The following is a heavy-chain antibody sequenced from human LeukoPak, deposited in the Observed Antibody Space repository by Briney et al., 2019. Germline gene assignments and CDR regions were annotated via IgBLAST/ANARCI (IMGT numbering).Heavy chain of an antibody. CDR3: ARLGYCTNSVCYRKHNWLDP. D-gene: IGHD2-8*01. Sequence: ASVKVSCTGSGYTFISYGVTWVRQAPGQGREWMGWISGYNGYTNNAHNFQDRVTMTTDTSTNTAYMELRSLRSDDTAVYYCARLGYCTNSVCYRKHNWLDPWGQGTLVTVSP. CDR1: GYTFISYG. J-gene: IGHJ5*02. V-gene: IGHV1-18*01. CDR2: ISGYNGYT.